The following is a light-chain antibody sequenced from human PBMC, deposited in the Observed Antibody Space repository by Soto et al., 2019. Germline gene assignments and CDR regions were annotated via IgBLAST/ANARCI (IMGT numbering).Light chain of an antibody. CDR3: LQYNSYSDMYT. Sequence: DIQMTQSPSTLSASVGDRVTITCRASRNIDKWLAWHQQKPGKAPKLLIYEASKLQSGVPSRFSGSRSGTEFTLIISCLQPDDFATYYCLQYNSYSDMYTFGQGTKLEIK. CDR1: RNIDKW. CDR2: EAS. V-gene: IGKV1-5*03. J-gene: IGKJ2*01.